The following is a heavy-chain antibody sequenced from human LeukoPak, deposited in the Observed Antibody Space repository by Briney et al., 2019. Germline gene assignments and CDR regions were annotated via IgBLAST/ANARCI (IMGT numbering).Heavy chain of an antibody. J-gene: IGHJ6*04. Sequence: SETLSLTCTVSGGSVSRGRYYWSWIQQPLGKRLERLGDLYYSGNTNYNPSLKSRVTISVDTSKNQFSLKLSSVTAADTAVYYCARDGDYVNYYYYGMDVWGKGTTVTVSS. CDR1: GGSVSRGRYY. CDR3: ARDGDYVNYYYYGMDV. D-gene: IGHD4-17*01. V-gene: IGHV4-61*01. CDR2: LYYSGNT.